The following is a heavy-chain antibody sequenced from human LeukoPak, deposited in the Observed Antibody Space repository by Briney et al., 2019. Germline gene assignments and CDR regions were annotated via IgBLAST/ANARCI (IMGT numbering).Heavy chain of an antibody. Sequence: SETLSLTCTVSGGSISSYYWSRIRQPPGKGLEWIGYIYYSGSTNYNPSLKSRVTISVDTSKNQFSLKLSSVTAADTAVYYCGGYDAAYNWFDPWGQGTLVTVSS. CDR2: IYYSGST. D-gene: IGHD5-12*01. J-gene: IGHJ5*02. CDR1: GGSISSYY. CDR3: GGYDAAYNWFDP. V-gene: IGHV4-59*01.